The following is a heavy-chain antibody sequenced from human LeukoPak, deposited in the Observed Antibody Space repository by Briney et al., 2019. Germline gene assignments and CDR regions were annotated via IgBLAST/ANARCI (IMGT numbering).Heavy chain of an antibody. D-gene: IGHD3-10*01. CDR2: IYTSGST. V-gene: IGHV4-61*02. J-gene: IGHJ6*03. Sequence: PSETLSLTCTVSGGSISSGSYYWSWIRQPAGTGLEWIGRIYTSGSTNYNPSLKSRVTISVDTSKNQFSLKLSSVTAADTAVYYCARAAAVLWFGELLNPYYYYMDVWGKGTTVTVSS. CDR3: ARAAAVLWFGELLNPYYYYMDV. CDR1: GGSISSGSYY.